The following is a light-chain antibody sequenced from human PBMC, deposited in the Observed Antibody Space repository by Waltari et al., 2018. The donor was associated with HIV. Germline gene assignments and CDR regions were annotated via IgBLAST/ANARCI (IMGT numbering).Light chain of an antibody. CDR2: RAS. Sequence: MTQSPSSLSASVGDRVIITCQASQGISNYLNWYQQKPGKAPKLLIYRASSLERGVPSRFSGSGSGTDFTFTISSLQHEDIATYYCQQSDNLPLTFGGGTRVEIK. CDR1: QGISNY. V-gene: IGKV1-33*01. CDR3: QQSDNLPLT. J-gene: IGKJ4*01.